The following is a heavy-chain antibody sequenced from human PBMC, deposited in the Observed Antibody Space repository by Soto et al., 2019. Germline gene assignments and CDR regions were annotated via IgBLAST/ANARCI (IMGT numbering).Heavy chain of an antibody. CDR3: ARVDDYGDYLDS. D-gene: IGHD4-17*01. CDR2: ISYDGSNK. Sequence: QVQLVESGGGVVQPGRSLRLSCAASGFTFSRYAMHWVRQAPGTGLEWVAVISYDGSNKYYADSVKGRFTISRDNSKNTLYLQMNSPRAEDTAVYYCARVDDYGDYLDSWGQGTLVTVSS. CDR1: GFTFSRYA. V-gene: IGHV3-30-3*01. J-gene: IGHJ4*02.